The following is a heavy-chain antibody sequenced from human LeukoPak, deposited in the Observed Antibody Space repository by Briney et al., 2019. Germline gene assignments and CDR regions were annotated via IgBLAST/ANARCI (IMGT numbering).Heavy chain of an antibody. Sequence: PGGSLRLSCAASGFTFSSYWMSWVRQAPGKGLEWVANIKQDGSEKYYVDSVKGRFTISRDNAKNSLYLQMNSLRAEDTAVYYCARDRALGYCSGGSCYSKFLFDYWGQGTLVTVSS. D-gene: IGHD2-15*01. CDR2: IKQDGSEK. V-gene: IGHV3-7*01. CDR3: ARDRALGYCSGGSCYSKFLFDY. CDR1: GFTFSSYW. J-gene: IGHJ4*02.